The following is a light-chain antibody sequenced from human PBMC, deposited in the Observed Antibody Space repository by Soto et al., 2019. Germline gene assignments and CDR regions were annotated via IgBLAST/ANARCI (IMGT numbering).Light chain of an antibody. Sequence: IVMTQSPDSLAVSLGERATINCKSSQSVLYSSNNKNYLAWYQQKPGQPPNLLIYWASTRESGVPDRFGGSGSGTDFTLTISSLQAEDVAVYYCQQYYSIPYTFGQGTKLEIK. CDR1: QSVLYSSNNKNY. V-gene: IGKV4-1*01. CDR2: WAS. J-gene: IGKJ2*01. CDR3: QQYYSIPYT.